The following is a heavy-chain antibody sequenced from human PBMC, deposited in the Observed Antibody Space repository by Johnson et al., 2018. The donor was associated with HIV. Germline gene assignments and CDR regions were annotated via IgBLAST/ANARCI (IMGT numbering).Heavy chain of an antibody. J-gene: IGHJ3*01. CDR3: ARGPLGNYVLGYAFDL. D-gene: IGHD1-7*01. CDR2: IGTAGDT. V-gene: IGHV3-13*01. CDR1: GFTFSSYD. Sequence: VHLVESGGGVVQPGRSLRLSCAASGFTFSSYDMHWVRQATGKGLEWVSAIGTAGDTYYPGSVKGRFTISRENAKNSLYLQMNSLRAGDTAVYYCARGPLGNYVLGYAFDLWGQGTMVTVSS.